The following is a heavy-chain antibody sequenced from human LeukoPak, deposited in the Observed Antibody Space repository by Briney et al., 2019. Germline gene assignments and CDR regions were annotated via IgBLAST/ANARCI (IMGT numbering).Heavy chain of an antibody. V-gene: IGHV3-33*01. Sequence: GGSLRLSCAASGFTFSSYGMHWVRQAPGKGLEWVAVIWYDGSNKYYADSVKGRFTISRDNSKNTLHLQMNSLRAEDTAVYYCAREYYYDSSGYYPPPYYYGMDVWGQGTTVTVSS. CDR3: AREYYYDSSGYYPPPYYYGMDV. J-gene: IGHJ6*02. CDR2: IWYDGSNK. D-gene: IGHD3-22*01. CDR1: GFTFSSYG.